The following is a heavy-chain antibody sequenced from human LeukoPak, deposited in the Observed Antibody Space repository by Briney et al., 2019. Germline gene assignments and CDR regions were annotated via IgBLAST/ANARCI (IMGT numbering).Heavy chain of an antibody. J-gene: IGHJ4*02. Sequence: SETLSLTCAVYGGSFSGYYWSWIRQPPGKGLEWIGEINHSGSTNYNPSLKSRVTISVDTSKNQFSLKLSSVTAADTAVYYCARAGTVYYYDSSGYYGLFDYWGQGTLVTVSS. CDR1: GGSFSGYY. D-gene: IGHD3-22*01. V-gene: IGHV4-34*01. CDR2: INHSGST. CDR3: ARAGTVYYYDSSGYYGLFDY.